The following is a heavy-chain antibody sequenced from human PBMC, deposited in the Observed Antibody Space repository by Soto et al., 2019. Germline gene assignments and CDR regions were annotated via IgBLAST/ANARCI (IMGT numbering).Heavy chain of an antibody. CDR2: IIPILGIA. Sequence: GASVKVSCKASGGTFSSYTISWVRQAPGQGLEWMGRIIPILGIANYAQKFQGRVTITADKSTSTAYMELSSLRSEDTAVYYCARDDYYDSSGYYPSRYFDLWGRGTLVTVSS. J-gene: IGHJ2*01. V-gene: IGHV1-69*04. D-gene: IGHD3-22*01. CDR3: ARDDYYDSSGYYPSRYFDL. CDR1: GGTFSSYT.